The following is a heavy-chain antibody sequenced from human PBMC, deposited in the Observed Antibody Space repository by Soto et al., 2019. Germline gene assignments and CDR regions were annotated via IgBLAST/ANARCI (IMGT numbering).Heavy chain of an antibody. CDR2: IYHSGST. V-gene: IGHV4-4*02. Sequence: QVQLQESGPGLVKPSGTLSLTCAVPGGSISSSNWWSWVRQPPGKGLEWIGEIYHSGSTNYNPSLKSRVTIAVDTARDQFSLKMSSVTAADTAVYYCARSGHRVVRTAIWNYYYYGMDVWGQGTTVTVSS. CDR3: ARSGHRVVRTAIWNYYYYGMDV. D-gene: IGHD2-21*02. CDR1: GGSISSSNW. J-gene: IGHJ6*02.